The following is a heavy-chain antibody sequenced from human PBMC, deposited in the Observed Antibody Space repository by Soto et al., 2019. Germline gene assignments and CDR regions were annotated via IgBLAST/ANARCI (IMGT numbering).Heavy chain of an antibody. Sequence: QVQLVESGGGLVKPGGSLRLSCAASGFTFSDYYMSWIRQAPGKGLEWVSYISSSGSTIYYADSVKGRFTISRDNAKNALSLQMNSLRAEDTAVYYCARDPPPPVTTKKASRGAFDILGQGTMVTVSS. J-gene: IGHJ3*02. D-gene: IGHD4-4*01. V-gene: IGHV3-11*01. CDR2: ISSSGSTI. CDR3: ARDPPPPVTTKKASRGAFDI. CDR1: GFTFSDYY.